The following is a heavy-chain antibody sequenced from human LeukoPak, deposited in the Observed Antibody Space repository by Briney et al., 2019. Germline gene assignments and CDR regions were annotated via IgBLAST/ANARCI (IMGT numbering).Heavy chain of an antibody. V-gene: IGHV4-34*01. CDR1: GGSFSGYY. CDR2: INHSGST. Sequence: PSETLSLTCAVYGGSFSGYYWSWIRQPPGKGLEWIGEINHSGSTNYNPSLKSRVTISVDTSENQFSLKLSSVTAADTAVYYCARGRVGMVRGVIIKGYYYMDVWGKGTTVTVSS. CDR3: ARGRVGMVRGVIIKGYYYMDV. D-gene: IGHD3-10*01. J-gene: IGHJ6*03.